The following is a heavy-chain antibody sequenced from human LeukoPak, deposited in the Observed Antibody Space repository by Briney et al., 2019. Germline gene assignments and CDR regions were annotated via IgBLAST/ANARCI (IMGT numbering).Heavy chain of an antibody. CDR2: ISTSGST. CDR1: GGSISSYY. Sequence: SETLSLTCTVSGGSISSYYWSWIRQPAGKGLEWIGHISTSGSTNYNPSLKSRVTISVDSSNNHFSLRLTSATAADTAVYYCARDRGVTVPGRRLDYWGQGTLVTVSS. V-gene: IGHV4-4*07. CDR3: ARDRGVTVPGRRLDY. D-gene: IGHD6-19*01. J-gene: IGHJ4*02.